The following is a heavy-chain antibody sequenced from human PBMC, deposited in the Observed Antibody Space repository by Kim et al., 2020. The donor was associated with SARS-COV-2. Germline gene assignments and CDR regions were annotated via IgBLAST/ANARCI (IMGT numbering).Heavy chain of an antibody. Sequence: NSNPPLKSRVTISVDTSKNQFSLKLSSVTAADTAVYYCARGTGPRNFDYWGQGTLVTVSS. J-gene: IGHJ4*02. D-gene: IGHD3-10*01. CDR3: ARGTGPRNFDY. V-gene: IGHV4-34*01.